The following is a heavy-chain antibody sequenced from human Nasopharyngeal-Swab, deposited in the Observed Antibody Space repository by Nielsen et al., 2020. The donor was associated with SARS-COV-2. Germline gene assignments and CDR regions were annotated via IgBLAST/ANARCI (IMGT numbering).Heavy chain of an antibody. CDR2: IRSKANSYAT. CDR3: TRRSGYCSSTSCRGGDY. D-gene: IGHD2-2*01. J-gene: IGHJ4*02. Sequence: GRSLRLSCAASGFTFSGSAMHWVRQASGKGLEWVGRIRSKANSYATAYAASVKGRFTISRDDSKNTAYLQMNSLKTEDTAVYYCTRRSGYCSSTSCRGGDYWGQGTLVTVSS. CDR1: GFTFSGSA. V-gene: IGHV3-73*01.